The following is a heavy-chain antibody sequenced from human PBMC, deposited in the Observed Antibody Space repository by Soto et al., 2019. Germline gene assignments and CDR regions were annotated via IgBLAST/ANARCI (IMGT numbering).Heavy chain of an antibody. V-gene: IGHV4-30-2*01. CDR3: ARGMTTVTTLDY. J-gene: IGHJ4*02. D-gene: IGHD4-17*01. CDR1: GGSISSGGYS. Sequence: QLQLQESGSGLVKPSQTLSLNCAVSGGSISSGGYSWSWLRQPPWKGLEWIGYIYHSGSTYYKPSLKRRVTKTLDRSEKQLSLKLSSVTAAETAVYYCARGMTTVTTLDYWGQGTLVTVSS. CDR2: IYHSGST.